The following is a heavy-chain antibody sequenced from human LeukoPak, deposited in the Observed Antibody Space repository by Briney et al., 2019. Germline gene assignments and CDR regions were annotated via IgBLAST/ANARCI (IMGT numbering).Heavy chain of an antibody. CDR1: GGSISSGSYY. Sequence: SETLSLTCTVSGGSISSGSYYWSWIRQPAGKGLEWIGRMSTSGSTNYNPSLKSRVTISIDTSKNLLSLKLNSVTAADTAAYYCARGVYPDYFDYWGQGTLVTVSS. CDR3: ARGVYPDYFDY. V-gene: IGHV4-61*02. D-gene: IGHD3-16*01. CDR2: MSTSGST. J-gene: IGHJ4*02.